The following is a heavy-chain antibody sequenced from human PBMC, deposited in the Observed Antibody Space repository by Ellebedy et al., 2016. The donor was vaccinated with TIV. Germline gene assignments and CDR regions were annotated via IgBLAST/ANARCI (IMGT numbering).Heavy chain of an antibody. CDR3: ARTSSIAAPIDY. J-gene: IGHJ4*02. V-gene: IGHV3-30-3*01. CDR2: ISYDGSNK. D-gene: IGHD6-6*01. Sequence: GESLKISCAASGFTFSTYNMNWVRQAPGKGLEWVAVISYDGSNKYYADSVKGRFTISRDNSKNTLYLQMNSLRAEDTAVYYCARTSSIAAPIDYWGQGTLVTVSS. CDR1: GFTFSTYN.